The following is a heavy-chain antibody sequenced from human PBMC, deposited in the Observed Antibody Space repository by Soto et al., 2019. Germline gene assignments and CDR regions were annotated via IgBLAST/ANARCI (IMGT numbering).Heavy chain of an antibody. CDR3: AKDVPDIVVVPAATLFDY. Sequence: GGSLRLSCAASGFTFSIYAMSWVRQAPGKGLEWVSAISGSGGSTYYADSVKGRFTISRDNSKNTLYLQMNSLRAEDTAVYYCAKDVPDIVVVPAATLFDYWGQGTLVTVSS. D-gene: IGHD2-2*01. CDR2: ISGSGGST. V-gene: IGHV3-23*01. CDR1: GFTFSIYA. J-gene: IGHJ4*02.